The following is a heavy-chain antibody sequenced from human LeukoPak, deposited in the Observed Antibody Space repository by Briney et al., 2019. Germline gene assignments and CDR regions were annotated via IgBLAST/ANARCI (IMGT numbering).Heavy chain of an antibody. D-gene: IGHD3-22*01. CDR3: ARGPSRNYDSSGYSFGGFDL. Sequence: PSETLSLTCTVSGGSINNGGYYWGWIRQHPGKGLEWIVYIYYSGSSYYNPSLRSRVTISVDTSKNHFSLKLSSVTAADTAVYYCARGPSRNYDSSGYSFGGFDLWGRGTLVTVSS. CDR2: IYYSGSS. J-gene: IGHJ2*01. CDR1: GGSINNGGYY. V-gene: IGHV4-31*03.